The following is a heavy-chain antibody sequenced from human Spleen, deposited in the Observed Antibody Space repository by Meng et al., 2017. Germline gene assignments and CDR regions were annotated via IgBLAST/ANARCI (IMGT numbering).Heavy chain of an antibody. CDR1: GYNFPDYY. CDR2: INPKSGDT. V-gene: IGHV1-2*06. D-gene: IGHD6-25*01. J-gene: IGHJ4*02. Sequence: ASVKVSCKPSGYNFPDYYIHWLRRAPGQGLEWMGRINPKSGDTHYAQKFQARVTMTGDTSISTAYMELSGLRSDDTAMYHCARDEDISAAGKLFGDYWGQGTLVTVSS. CDR3: ARDEDISAAGKLFGDY.